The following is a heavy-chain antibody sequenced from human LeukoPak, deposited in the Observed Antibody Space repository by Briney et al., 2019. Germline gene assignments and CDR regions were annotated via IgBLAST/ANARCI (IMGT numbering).Heavy chain of an antibody. CDR3: ARARGVIAVAIVTRPNWFDP. Sequence: ASVKVSCKASGGTFSSYAISWVRQAPGQGLEWMGIINPSGGSTSYAQKFQGRVTMTRDTSTSTVYMELSSLRSEDTAVYYCARARGVIAVAIVTRPNWFDPWGQGTLVTVSS. D-gene: IGHD6-19*01. CDR1: GGTFSSYA. V-gene: IGHV1-46*01. CDR2: INPSGGST. J-gene: IGHJ5*02.